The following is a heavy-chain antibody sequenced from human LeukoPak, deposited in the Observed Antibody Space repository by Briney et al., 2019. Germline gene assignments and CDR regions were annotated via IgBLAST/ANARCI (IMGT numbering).Heavy chain of an antibody. Sequence: PGGSLRLSCAASGFTFSSYWMSWVRQAPGKGLELVANIKQDGSEKYVDSVNGRFTISRDNAKNSLYLQMNSLRAEDTAVYYCARNQRRLDYWGQGTLVTVSS. D-gene: IGHD1-14*01. CDR1: GFTFSSYW. CDR3: ARNQRRLDY. CDR2: IKQDGSEK. J-gene: IGHJ4*02. V-gene: IGHV3-7*01.